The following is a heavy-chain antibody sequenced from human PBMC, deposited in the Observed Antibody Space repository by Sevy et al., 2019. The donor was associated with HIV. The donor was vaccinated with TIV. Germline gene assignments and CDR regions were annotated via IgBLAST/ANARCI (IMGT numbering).Heavy chain of an antibody. CDR1: GFVFSSYT. CDR2: ISSSSRYI. CDR3: ATPRFDF. Sequence: GGSLRLSCAASGFVFSSYTMNWVRQSPGKGLEWVSSISSSSRYIFYADSVKGRFTISRDNAKNTLYLEMNNLRDEDTALYYCATPRFDFWGPGTLVTVSS. V-gene: IGHV3-21*06. J-gene: IGHJ4*02.